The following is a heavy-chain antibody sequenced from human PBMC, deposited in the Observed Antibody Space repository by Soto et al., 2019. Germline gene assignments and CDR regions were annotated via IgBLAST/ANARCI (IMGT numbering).Heavy chain of an antibody. CDR3: ARDAPRGMTTVTTGWFDP. D-gene: IGHD4-17*01. CDR2: INPSGGST. CDR1: GYTFTSYY. V-gene: IGHV1-46*01. Sequence: ASVKVSCKASGYTFTSYYMHWVRQAPGQGLEWMGIINPSGGSTSYAQKFQGRVTMTRDTSTSTVYMELSSLRSEDTAVYYCARDAPRGMTTVTTGWFDPWGQGTLVTVSS. J-gene: IGHJ5*02.